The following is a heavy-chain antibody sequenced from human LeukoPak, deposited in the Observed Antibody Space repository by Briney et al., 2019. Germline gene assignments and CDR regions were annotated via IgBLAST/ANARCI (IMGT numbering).Heavy chain of an antibody. CDR3: ARVARGYCSSTSCYTADY. CDR1: GYTFTGYY. CDR2: INPNSGGT. J-gene: IGHJ4*02. Sequence: ASVKVSCKASGYTFTGYYMHWVRQAPGQGLEWMGWINPNSGGTNYAQKFQGRVTMTRDTSISTACMELSRLRSDDTAVYYCARVARGYCSSTSCYTADYWGQGTLVTVSS. D-gene: IGHD2-2*02. V-gene: IGHV1-2*02.